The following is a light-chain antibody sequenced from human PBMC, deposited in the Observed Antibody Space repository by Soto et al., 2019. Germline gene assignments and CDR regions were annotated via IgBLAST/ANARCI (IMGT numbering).Light chain of an antibody. CDR2: DAS. Sequence: EIVLTQSPATLSLSPGERATLSCRASKSVSSYLAWYQQKPGQAPRLLIYDASNRATGIPARFSGSGSGTEFTLTISSLEPEDFAIYYCQQRSNWPRTFGKGTKLEIK. CDR1: KSVSSY. J-gene: IGKJ2*01. CDR3: QQRSNWPRT. V-gene: IGKV3-11*01.